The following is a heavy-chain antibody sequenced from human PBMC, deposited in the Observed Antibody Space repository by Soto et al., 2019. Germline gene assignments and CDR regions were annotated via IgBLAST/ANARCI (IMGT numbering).Heavy chain of an antibody. CDR2: ISYDGSNK. J-gene: IGHJ4*02. Sequence: GGSLRLSCAASGFTFSSYGMHWVRQAPGKGLEWVAVISYDGSNKYYADSVKGRFTISRDNSKNTLYLQMNSLRAEDTAVYYCAKDMYYDFWSGYPTYYFDYWGQGTLVTVSS. CDR3: AKDMYYDFWSGYPTYYFDY. D-gene: IGHD3-3*01. CDR1: GFTFSSYG. V-gene: IGHV3-30*18.